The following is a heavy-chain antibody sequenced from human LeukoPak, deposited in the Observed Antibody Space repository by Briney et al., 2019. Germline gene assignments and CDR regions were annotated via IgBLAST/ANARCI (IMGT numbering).Heavy chain of an antibody. CDR3: ARLYYDSSGYYQICYFDY. CDR1: VGSISSSSYY. Sequence: PSETLSLTCTFSVGSISSSSYYGAWIRQPPGKGLEWLGSFYYSGSTYYNPSLKSRVTISVDTSKNQFSLNLSSVTAADTAVYYCARLYYDSSGYYQICYFDYWGQGTLVTVSS. D-gene: IGHD3-22*01. V-gene: IGHV4-39*01. J-gene: IGHJ4*02. CDR2: FYYSGST.